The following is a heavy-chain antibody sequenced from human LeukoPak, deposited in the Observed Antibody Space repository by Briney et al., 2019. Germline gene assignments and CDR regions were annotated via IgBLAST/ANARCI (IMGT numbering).Heavy chain of an antibody. CDR3: ARGFGPIVVVPAAKGWYFDL. D-gene: IGHD2-2*01. CDR2: INHSGST. V-gene: IGHV4-34*01. J-gene: IGHJ2*01. CDR1: GGSFSGYY. Sequence: SETLSLTCAVYGGSFSGYYWSWIRQPPGKGLEWIGEINHSGSTNYNPPLKSRVTISVDTSKNQFSLKLSSVTAADTAVYYCARGFGPIVVVPAAKGWYFDLWGRGTLVTVSS.